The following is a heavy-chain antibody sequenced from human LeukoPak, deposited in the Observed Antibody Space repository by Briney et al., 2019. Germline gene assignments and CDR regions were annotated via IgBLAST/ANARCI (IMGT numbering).Heavy chain of an antibody. Sequence: GGSLRLSCAASGLTVSNNYMSWVRQAPGRGLEWVSLMYSGGSTYYADSVKGRFTISRDNSKNTLYLQMNSLRPEDTAVYYCAKDVRVLINWNYIQNFDYWGQGTLVTVSS. D-gene: IGHD1-7*01. V-gene: IGHV3-53*05. J-gene: IGHJ4*02. CDR2: MYSGGST. CDR1: GLTVSNNY. CDR3: AKDVRVLINWNYIQNFDY.